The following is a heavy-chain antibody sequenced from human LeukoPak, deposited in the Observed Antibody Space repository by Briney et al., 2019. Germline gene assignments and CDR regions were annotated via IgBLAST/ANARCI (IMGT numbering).Heavy chain of an antibody. CDR1: GFSVIYAW. D-gene: IGHD3-3*01. CDR3: LIFPGR. Sequence: GGSLRLACAASGFSVIYAWMSWVRQAPGQGLEWVGRIKSRADGGTTGYAAPVEGRFSISRDDSENTLYLQMNSLQIDDTALYYCLIFPGRWGQGTLVTVSS. V-gene: IGHV3-15*05. CDR2: IKSRADGGTT. J-gene: IGHJ4*02.